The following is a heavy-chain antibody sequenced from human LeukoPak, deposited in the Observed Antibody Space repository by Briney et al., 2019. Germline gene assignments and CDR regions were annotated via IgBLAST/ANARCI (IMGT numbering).Heavy chain of an antibody. D-gene: IGHD5-12*01. CDR1: GGSFSGYY. V-gene: IGHV4-59*01. CDR2: IYYSGST. Sequence: SETLSLTCAVYGGSFSGYYWSWIRQPPGKGLEWIGSIYYSGSTNYNPSLKSRVTISVDTAKNQFSLKLSSVTAADTAVYYCARVSGYDWESFYDYWGQGTLVTVSS. J-gene: IGHJ4*02. CDR3: ARVSGYDWESFYDY.